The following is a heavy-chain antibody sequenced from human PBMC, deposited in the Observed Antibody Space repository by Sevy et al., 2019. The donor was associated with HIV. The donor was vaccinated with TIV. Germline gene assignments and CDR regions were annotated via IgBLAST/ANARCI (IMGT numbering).Heavy chain of an antibody. Sequence: ASVKVSCKASGFTFTSSAVQWVRQARGQRLEWIGWIVVGSGNTNYAQKFQERVTITRDMSTSTAYMELSSLRSEDTAVYYCAADRGDCGGDCYWYYYYGMDVWGQGTSVTVSS. J-gene: IGHJ6*02. CDR1: GFTFTSSA. CDR3: AADRGDCGGDCYWYYYYGMDV. CDR2: IVVGSGNT. V-gene: IGHV1-58*01. D-gene: IGHD2-21*02.